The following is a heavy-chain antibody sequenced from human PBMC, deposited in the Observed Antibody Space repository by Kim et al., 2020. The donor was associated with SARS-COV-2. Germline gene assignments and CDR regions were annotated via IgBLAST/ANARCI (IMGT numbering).Heavy chain of an antibody. D-gene: IGHD6-19*01. V-gene: IGHV3-21*01. CDR2: ISSGGSNK. J-gene: IGHJ4*02. CDR1: GFTFSSYS. Sequence: GGSLRLSCAASGFTFSSYSMNWVRQAPGKGLEWVSSISSGGSNKYYADSVKGRFTISRDNAKNSLYLQMNSLRAEDTAVYYCARTPSSGWRRYVDYWGQGTLVTVSS. CDR3: ARTPSSGWRRYVDY.